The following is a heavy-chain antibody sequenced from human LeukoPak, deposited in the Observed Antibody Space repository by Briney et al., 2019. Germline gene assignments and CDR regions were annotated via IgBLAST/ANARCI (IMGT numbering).Heavy chain of an antibody. Sequence: SETLSLTCAVYGGSFSGYYWSWLRQPPGKGLEWIGEINHSGSTNYNPSLKSRVTISVDTSKNQFSLKLSSVTAADTAMYYCASIAVAGTLDYWGQGTLVTVSS. CDR1: GGSFSGYY. V-gene: IGHV4-34*01. D-gene: IGHD6-19*01. CDR3: ASIAVAGTLDY. J-gene: IGHJ4*02. CDR2: INHSGST.